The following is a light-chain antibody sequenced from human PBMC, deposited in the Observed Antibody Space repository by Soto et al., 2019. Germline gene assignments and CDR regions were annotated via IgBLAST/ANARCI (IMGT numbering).Light chain of an antibody. CDR3: GTWDTSLSAGV. V-gene: IGLV1-51*02. J-gene: IGLJ2*01. Sequence: QAVVTQPPSVSAAPGQKVSISCSGSSSNIGNNFVSWYQQLPGTAPKLLIFENNKRPSEIPDRFSGSKSGTSATLGITGLQTGDEADYYCGTWDTSLSAGVFGGGTQLTVL. CDR2: ENN. CDR1: SSNIGNNF.